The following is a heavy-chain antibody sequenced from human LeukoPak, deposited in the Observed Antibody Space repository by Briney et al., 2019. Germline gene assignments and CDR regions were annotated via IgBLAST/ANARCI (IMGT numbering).Heavy chain of an antibody. V-gene: IGHV3-74*01. D-gene: IGHD6-13*01. CDR2: INSDGSST. J-gene: IGHJ6*02. CDR1: GFTFSNYW. Sequence: GGSLRLSCAASGFTFSNYWMHWVRQAPGKGLVWVSRINSDGSSTSYADSVKGRFTISRDNAKNTLYLQMNSLRAEDTAVYYCARFGLPHSSSDQDYYYYYGMDVWGQGTTVTVSS. CDR3: ARFGLPHSSSDQDYYYYYGMDV.